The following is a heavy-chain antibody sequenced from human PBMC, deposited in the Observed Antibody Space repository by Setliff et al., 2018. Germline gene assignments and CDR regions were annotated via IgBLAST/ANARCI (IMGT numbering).Heavy chain of an antibody. CDR2: FHTGGST. J-gene: IGHJ3*02. D-gene: IGHD3-22*01. Sequence: SETLSLTCTVSGGSISHHYWSWIRQPPGKGLEWIGHFHTGGSTNYNRSLKSRVTLSVDTSKNKLSLRLTSVTAADTALYYCARGLHDTSDDYYVGAFDIWGQGTMVTVSS. CDR1: GGSISHHY. V-gene: IGHV4-59*11. CDR3: ARGLHDTSDDYYVGAFDI.